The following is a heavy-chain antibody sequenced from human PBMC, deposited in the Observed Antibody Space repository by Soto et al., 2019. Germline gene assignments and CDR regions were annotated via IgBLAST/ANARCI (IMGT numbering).Heavy chain of an antibody. D-gene: IGHD3-10*01. CDR3: AKKSYCCAGDSGPLDI. CDR2: ISGNGDTT. CDR1: GFRFSGYA. J-gene: IGHJ3*02. Sequence: EVQLLESGGGLVQPGGSLRLSCAASGFRFSGYAMNWVRQAPGKGLEWVSVISGNGDTTFYADSVKGRLTISRDNSRNTLYLQMNSLRAEDTAVYYCAKKSYCCAGDSGPLDIWGQGTMVTVSS. V-gene: IGHV3-23*01.